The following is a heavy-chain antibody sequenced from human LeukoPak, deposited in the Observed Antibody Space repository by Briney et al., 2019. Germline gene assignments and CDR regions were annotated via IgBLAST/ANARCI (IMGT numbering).Heavy chain of an antibody. CDR2: IRYDGSNT. D-gene: IGHD3-9*01. V-gene: IGHV3-30*02. Sequence: GGSLRLSCAASGFTFNNYGMHWVRQAPGKGLEWLAFIRYDGSNTYYADSVKGRFTVSRDDSKNTLYLQMNSLRGDDTAVYYCASQGNEILTGYWLWFDPWGLGTLVTVSS. CDR3: ASQGNEILTGYWLWFDP. J-gene: IGHJ5*02. CDR1: GFTFNNYG.